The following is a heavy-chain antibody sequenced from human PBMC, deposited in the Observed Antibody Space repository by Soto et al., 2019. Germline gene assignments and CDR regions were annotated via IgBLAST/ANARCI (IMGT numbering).Heavy chain of an antibody. V-gene: IGHV5-51*01. D-gene: IGHD6-6*01. CDR2: IYPSDSDT. J-gene: IGHJ4*02. CDR3: ARSMATSGDS. CDR1: GYTFTSYW. Sequence: PGESLKISCKGSGYTFTSYWISWVRQMPGKGLEWMGIIYPSDSDTKYSPSFQGQVTISADKSSSTAYLQWSSLKASDTAMYYCARSMATSGDSWGQGTLVTVSS.